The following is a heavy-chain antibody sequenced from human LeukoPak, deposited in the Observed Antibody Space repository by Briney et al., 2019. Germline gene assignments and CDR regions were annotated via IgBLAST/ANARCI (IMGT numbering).Heavy chain of an antibody. V-gene: IGHV3-21*01. CDR1: GFTFSSYR. Sequence: PGGSLRLSCAASGFTFSSYRMNWVRQAPGKGLEWVSSISSSSSYINYADSVKGRFTISRDNAKNSLYLQMNSLRAEDTAVYYCARAVVGDYAPGYWGQGTLVTVSS. CDR3: ARAVVGDYAPGY. D-gene: IGHD2-15*01. CDR2: ISSSSSYI. J-gene: IGHJ4*02.